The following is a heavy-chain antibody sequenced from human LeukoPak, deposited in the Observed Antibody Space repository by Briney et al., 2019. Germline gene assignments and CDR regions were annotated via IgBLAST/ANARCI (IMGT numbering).Heavy chain of an antibody. CDR2: IYYSGST. CDR1: GGSISSSSYY. V-gene: IGHV4-61*01. J-gene: IGHJ3*02. CDR3: ARDSYYDSSGYYYPDAFDI. Sequence: PSETLSLTCTISGGSISSSSYYWGWIRQPPGKGLEWIGYIYYSGSTNYNPSLKSRVTISVDTSKNQFSLKLSSVTAADTAVYYCARDSYYDSSGYYYPDAFDIWGQGTMVTVSS. D-gene: IGHD3-22*01.